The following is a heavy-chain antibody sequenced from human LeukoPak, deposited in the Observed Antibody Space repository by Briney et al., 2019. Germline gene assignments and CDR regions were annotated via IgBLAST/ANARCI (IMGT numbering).Heavy chain of an antibody. V-gene: IGHV4-34*01. CDR2: INQSGST. D-gene: IGHD3-16*02. J-gene: IGHJ4*02. CDR3: ARGSDYDYVWGSYRPKKTIDN. CDR1: GGSFSGYY. Sequence: PSETLSLTCAVYGGSFSGYYWSWIRQPPGKGLEWIGEINQSGSTNYNPSLKSRVTISVDTSRNQFSLKLSSVTAADTAVYYCARGSDYDYVWGSYRPKKTIDNWGQGTLVTVSS.